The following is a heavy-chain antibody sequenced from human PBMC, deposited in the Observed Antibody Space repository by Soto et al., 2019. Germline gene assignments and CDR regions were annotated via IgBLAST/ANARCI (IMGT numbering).Heavy chain of an antibody. CDR3: ARLAGYCSGTSCYGYYGMDV. V-gene: IGHV4-4*02. J-gene: IGHJ6*02. CDR2: IYHSGRT. Sequence: PSETLSLTCAVSGGSISSSNWWSWVRQPPGKGLEWIGAIYHSGRTNYNPSLKSRVTISVDTSKNQFSLKVSSVTAADTAVFYCARLAGYCSGTSCYGYYGMDVWGQGTTVTSP. CDR1: GGSISSSNW. D-gene: IGHD2-2*01.